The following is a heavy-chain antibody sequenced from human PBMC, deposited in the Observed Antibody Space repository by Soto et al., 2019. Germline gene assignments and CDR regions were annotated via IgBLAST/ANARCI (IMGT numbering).Heavy chain of an antibody. Sequence: GASVKVSCKASGGTFSSYTISWVRQAPGQGLEWMGRIIPILGIANYAQKFQGRVTITADKSTSTAYMELSSLRSEDTAVYYCARAGYNWSYGHRNTYYYYMDVWGKGTTVTVSS. CDR1: GGTFSSYT. D-gene: IGHD1-7*01. J-gene: IGHJ6*03. CDR2: IIPILGIA. CDR3: ARAGYNWSYGHRNTYYYYMDV. V-gene: IGHV1-69*02.